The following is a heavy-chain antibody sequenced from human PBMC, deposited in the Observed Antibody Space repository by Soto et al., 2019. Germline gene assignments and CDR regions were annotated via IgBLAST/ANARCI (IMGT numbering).Heavy chain of an antibody. CDR2: IYPGDSDT. CDR3: AGRGDSYTKYGRDV. Sequence: GESLKIACMGSGYGFTSYWIGWVRQMPGKGLEWMGIIYPGDSDTRYSPSFQGQVTISADKSISTAYLQRSSLKASETAMYYCAGRGDSYTKYGRDVGGKRTTVPLSS. D-gene: IGHD2-21*02. CDR1: GYGFTSYW. J-gene: IGHJ6*04. V-gene: IGHV5-51*01.